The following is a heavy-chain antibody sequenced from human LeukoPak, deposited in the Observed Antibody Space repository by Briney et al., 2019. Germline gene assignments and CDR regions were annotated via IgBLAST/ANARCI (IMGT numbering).Heavy chain of an antibody. CDR2: IYYSGST. CDR3: ARPGGLYDSSGYYY. V-gene: IGHV4-59*08. J-gene: IGHJ4*02. D-gene: IGHD3-22*01. CDR1: GGSISSYY. Sequence: SETLFLTCTVSGGSISSYYWSWIRQPPGKGLEWIGYIYYSGSTNYNPSLKSRVTISVDTSKNQFSLKLSSVTAADTAVYYCARPGGLYDSSGYYYWGQGTLVTVSS.